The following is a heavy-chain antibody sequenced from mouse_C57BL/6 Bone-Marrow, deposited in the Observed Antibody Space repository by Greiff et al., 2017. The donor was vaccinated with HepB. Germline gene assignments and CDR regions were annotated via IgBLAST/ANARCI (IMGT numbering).Heavy chain of an antibody. CDR3: ASQRGFYDGYYDYAMDY. CDR1: GYSFTDYN. J-gene: IGHJ4*01. V-gene: IGHV1-39*01. Sequence: VQLQQSGPELVKPGASVKISCKASGYSFTDYNMNWVKQSNGKSLEWIGVINPNYGTTSYNQKFKGKATLTVDQSSSTASMQLNSLTSEDSTVYYCASQRGFYDGYYDYAMDYWGQGTSVTVSS. D-gene: IGHD2-3*01. CDR2: INPNYGTT.